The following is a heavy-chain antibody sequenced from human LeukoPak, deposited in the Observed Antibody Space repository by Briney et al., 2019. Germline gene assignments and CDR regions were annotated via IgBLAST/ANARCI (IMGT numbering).Heavy chain of an antibody. D-gene: IGHD3-16*02. V-gene: IGHV1-69*06. CDR2: IIPIFGTA. J-gene: IGHJ4*02. CDR1: GGTFSSYA. Sequence: GSSVKVSCKASGGTFSSYAISWVRQAPGQGLEWMGGIIPIFGTANYAQKFQGRVTITADKSTSTAYMELISLRSEDKAVYYCGGGHYDYVWGSYRMIDYWGQGTLVTVSS. CDR3: GGGHYDYVWGSYRMIDY.